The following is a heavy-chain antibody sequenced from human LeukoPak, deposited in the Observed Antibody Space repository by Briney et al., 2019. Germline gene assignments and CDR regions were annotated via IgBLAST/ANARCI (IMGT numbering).Heavy chain of an antibody. V-gene: IGHV3-30*02. CDR1: GFTFSTYV. CDR3: AKTAGNYGDYSPFDY. CDR2: IRYDGSNK. Sequence: GGSLRLSCAASGFTFSTYVMHWVRQAPGKGLEWVAFIRYDGSNKYYADSVKGRFTISRDNSKNTLFLQLNSLRAEDTSVYYCAKTAGNYGDYSPFDYWGQGTLVTVSS. D-gene: IGHD4-17*01. J-gene: IGHJ4*02.